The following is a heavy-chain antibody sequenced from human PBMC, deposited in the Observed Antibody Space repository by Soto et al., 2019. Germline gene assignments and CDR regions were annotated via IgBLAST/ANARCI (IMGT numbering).Heavy chain of an antibody. CDR3: ARTRMEWALYFDN. J-gene: IGHJ4*02. D-gene: IGHD3-3*01. CDR1: GFSFSDSG. V-gene: IGHV3-48*01. CDR2: ISSSSRTI. Sequence: EVQLVESGGGLIQPGGSLRLSCEASGFSFSDSGMNWVRRAPGKRLEWISYISSSSRTIYYAASVEGRFTISRDNVRNSVHLQMNSPRGEDTGVYYCARTRMEWALYFDNWGLGTLVTVSS.